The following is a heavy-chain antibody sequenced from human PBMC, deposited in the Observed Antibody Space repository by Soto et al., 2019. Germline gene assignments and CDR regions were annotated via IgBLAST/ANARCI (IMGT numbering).Heavy chain of an antibody. CDR1: GYTFTSYA. Sequence: GASVKVSCKASGYTFTSYAMNWVRQAPGQGLEWMGWINTNTGNPTYAQGFTGRFVFSLDTSVSTAYLQICSLKAEDTAVYYCARDAVQLERNNWFDPWGQGTLVTVSS. J-gene: IGHJ5*02. V-gene: IGHV7-4-1*01. CDR2: INTNTGNP. D-gene: IGHD1-1*01. CDR3: ARDAVQLERNNWFDP.